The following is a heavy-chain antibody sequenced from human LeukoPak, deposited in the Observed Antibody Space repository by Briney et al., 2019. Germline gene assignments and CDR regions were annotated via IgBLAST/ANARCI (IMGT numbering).Heavy chain of an antibody. J-gene: IGHJ4*02. Sequence: AGGSLRLSCAASGSTFSSYSMNWVRQAPGKGLEWVSYISSSSTNIYYADSVKGRITISRDNARNSVYLQMNSLRAEDTAVYYCARLMFLWPPIYFDYWGQGTLVTVSS. D-gene: IGHD2-8*01. CDR3: ARLMFLWPPIYFDY. CDR2: ISSSSTNI. CDR1: GSTFSSYS. V-gene: IGHV3-48*04.